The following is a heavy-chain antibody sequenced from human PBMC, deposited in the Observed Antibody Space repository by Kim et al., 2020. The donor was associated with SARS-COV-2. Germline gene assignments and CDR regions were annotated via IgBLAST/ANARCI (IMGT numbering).Heavy chain of an antibody. V-gene: IGHV3-23*01. J-gene: IGHJ4*02. D-gene: IGHD3-10*01. Sequence: GRFTISRDNSKNTLYLQMNSLRAEDTAVYYCLYTITMVRGVIIPSHVEDYWGQGTLVTVSS. CDR3: LYTITMVRGVIIPSHVEDY.